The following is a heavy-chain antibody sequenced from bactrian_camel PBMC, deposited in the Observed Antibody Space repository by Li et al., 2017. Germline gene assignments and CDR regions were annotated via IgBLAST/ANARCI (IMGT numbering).Heavy chain of an antibody. CDR3: AAEDQAPWDMGWICNYNS. CDR1: GATQDIGC. CDR2: IYHPGGFT. Sequence: HVQLVESGGGSVQAGGSLRLSCAASGATQDIGCMGWFRQVPGKEREGVATIYHPGGFTRYADSVKGRFSISQDNAKNTLYLRMDNLQPEDTALYTCAAEDQAPWDMGWICNYNSWGQGTQVTVS. J-gene: IGHJ6*01. V-gene: IGHV3S63*01. D-gene: IGHD3*01.